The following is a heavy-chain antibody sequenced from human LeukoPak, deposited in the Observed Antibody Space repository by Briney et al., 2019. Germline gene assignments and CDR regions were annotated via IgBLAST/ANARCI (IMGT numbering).Heavy chain of an antibody. J-gene: IGHJ6*03. V-gene: IGHV4-4*07. Sequence: SETLSLTCTVAGGSISSYYWSWIRQPAGKGLEWIGRIYTSGSTNYNPSLKSRVTISVDTSKNQFSLKLSSVTAADTAVYYCARDLLEPPYYYYYMDVWGKGTTVTVSS. CDR3: ARDLLEPPYYYYYMDV. CDR2: IYTSGST. CDR1: GGSISSYY. D-gene: IGHD1-1*01.